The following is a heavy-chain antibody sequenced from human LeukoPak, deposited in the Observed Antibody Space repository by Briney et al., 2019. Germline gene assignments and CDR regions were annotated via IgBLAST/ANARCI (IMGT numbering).Heavy chain of an antibody. V-gene: IGHV3-13*01. CDR2: IGTAGDT. CDR1: GFTFSSYD. Sequence: PGGSLRLSCAASGFTFSSYDMHWVRQATGKGLEWVSAIGTAGDTHYPGSVKGRFTISRENAKNSLYLQMNSLRAGDTAVYYCARGMIAVAGPPDAFDIWGQGTMVTVSS. CDR3: ARGMIAVAGPPDAFDI. J-gene: IGHJ3*02. D-gene: IGHD6-19*01.